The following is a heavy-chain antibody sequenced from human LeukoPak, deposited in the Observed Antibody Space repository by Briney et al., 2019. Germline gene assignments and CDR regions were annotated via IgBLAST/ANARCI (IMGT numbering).Heavy chain of an antibody. Sequence: SETLSLTRVASVGSLSGYHWSWIRQPPGEGLEWIGEINQSGGTNYNPSLKSRVTISIDTSKNQFSLRVSSVTAADTAVYYCARGVGKKWEFGGQGTLVTVSS. CDR1: VGSLSGYH. J-gene: IGHJ4*02. CDR3: ARGVGKKWEF. D-gene: IGHD1-26*01. CDR2: INQSGGT. V-gene: IGHV4-34*01.